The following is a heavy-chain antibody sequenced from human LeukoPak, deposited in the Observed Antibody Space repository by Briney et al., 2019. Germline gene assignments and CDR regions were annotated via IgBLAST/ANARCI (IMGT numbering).Heavy chain of an antibody. CDR2: ISGSGGST. CDR3: AKGGRYFDWLLADY. Sequence: GGSLRLSCAASGFTFSSCAMSRVRQAPGKGLEWVSAISGSGGSTYYADSVKGRFTISRDNSKNTLYLQMNSLRAEDTAVYYCAKGGRYFDWLLADYWGQGTLVTVSS. CDR1: GFTFSSCA. V-gene: IGHV3-23*01. J-gene: IGHJ4*02. D-gene: IGHD3-9*01.